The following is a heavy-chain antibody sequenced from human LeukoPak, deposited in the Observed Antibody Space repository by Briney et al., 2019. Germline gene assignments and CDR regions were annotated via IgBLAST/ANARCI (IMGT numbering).Heavy chain of an antibody. CDR1: GGSFSGQA. V-gene: IGHV1-69*05. CDR3: ARGMRSHFYDSRGLYYYMDL. Sequence: ASVKVSCKPSGGSFSGQAVSWVRQAPGQGLEWMGRIMPIFGSRDYPQDYAQRFQGRVTITTDESATLVYMEVSSLRSDDTAVYYCARGMRSHFYDSRGLYYYMDLWGKGTTVTVSS. J-gene: IGHJ6*03. D-gene: IGHD3-22*01. CDR2: IMPIFGSRDYPQ.